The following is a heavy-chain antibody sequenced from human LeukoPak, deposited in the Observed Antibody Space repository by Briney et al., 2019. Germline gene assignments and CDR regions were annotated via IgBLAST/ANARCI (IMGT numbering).Heavy chain of an antibody. D-gene: IGHD3/OR15-3a*01. CDR2: IYTSGST. CDR3: ARGSSLNQRYYFDY. CDR1: GGSISSGSYY. J-gene: IGHJ4*02. V-gene: IGHV4-61*02. Sequence: SETLSLTCTVSGGSISSGSYYWSWIRQPAGKGLEWIGRIYTSGSTNYNPSLKSRVTISVDTSKNQFSLKLSSVTAADTAVYYCARGSSLNQRYYFDYWGQGTLVTVSS.